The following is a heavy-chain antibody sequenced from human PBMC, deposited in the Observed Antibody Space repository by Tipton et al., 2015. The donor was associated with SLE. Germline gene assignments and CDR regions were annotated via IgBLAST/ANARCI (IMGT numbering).Heavy chain of an antibody. CDR1: GGSISSSSYY. CDR2: IYYSGST. J-gene: IGHJ2*01. Sequence: TLSLTCTVSGGSISSSSYYWGWIRQPPGKGLEWIGSIYYSGSTYYSPSLKSRVTISVDTSKNQFSLKLSSVTAADTAVYYCARHPAGAGWYFDLWGRGTLVTVSS. D-gene: IGHD6-19*01. V-gene: IGHV4-39*01. CDR3: ARHPAGAGWYFDL.